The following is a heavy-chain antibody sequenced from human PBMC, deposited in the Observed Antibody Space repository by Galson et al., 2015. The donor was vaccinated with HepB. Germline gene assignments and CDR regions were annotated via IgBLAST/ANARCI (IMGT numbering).Heavy chain of an antibody. J-gene: IGHJ6*02. V-gene: IGHV1-3*01. CDR1: GYTFTSYA. CDR3: ARDPSFGDIAVAGSYYGMDV. CDR2: INAGNGNT. Sequence: QSGAEVKKPGASVKVSCKASGYTFTSYAMHWVRQAPGQRLEWMGWINAGNGNTKYSQKFQGRVTIARDTSASTAYMELSSLRSEDTAVYYCARDPSFGDIAVAGSYYGMDVWGQGTTVTVSS. D-gene: IGHD6-19*01.